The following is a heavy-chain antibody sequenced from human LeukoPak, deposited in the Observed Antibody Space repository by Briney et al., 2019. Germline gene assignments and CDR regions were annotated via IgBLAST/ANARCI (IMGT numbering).Heavy chain of an antibody. CDR2: INPNSGGT. CDR3: ARERYSGSYRLDY. D-gene: IGHD1-26*01. V-gene: IGHV1-2*02. J-gene: IGHJ4*02. CDR1: GYTFTGYY. Sequence: SVKVSCKASGYTFTGYYMHWVRQAPGQGLEWMGWINPNSGGTNYAQKFQGRATMTRDTSISTAHMELSRLRSDDTAVYYCARERYSGSYRLDYWGQGTLVTVSS.